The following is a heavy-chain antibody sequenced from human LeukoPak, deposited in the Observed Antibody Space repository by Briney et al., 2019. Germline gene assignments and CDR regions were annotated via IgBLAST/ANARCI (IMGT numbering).Heavy chain of an antibody. CDR3: AKDTTLKLLWFGELWSGMDV. D-gene: IGHD3-10*01. Sequence: PGRSLRLSCPASGFTFDDYAMHWVRQAPGKGLEWVSGISWNSGSIGYADSVKGRFTISRDNAKNSLYLQMNSQRAEDTALYYCAKDTTLKLLWFGELWSGMDVWGQGTTVTVSS. V-gene: IGHV3-9*01. CDR2: ISWNSGSI. CDR1: GFTFDDYA. J-gene: IGHJ6*02.